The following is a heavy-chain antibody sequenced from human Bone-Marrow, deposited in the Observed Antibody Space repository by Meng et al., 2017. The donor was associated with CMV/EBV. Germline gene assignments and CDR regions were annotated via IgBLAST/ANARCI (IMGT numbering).Heavy chain of an antibody. CDR3: AGAPRSGSHAVSYRMNV. D-gene: IGHD1-26*01. J-gene: IGHJ6*02. CDR2: IIPIFGTA. CDR1: GGTFSSYA. V-gene: IGHV1-69*05. Sequence: SVKVSCKASGGTFSSYAISWVRQAPGQGLEWMGGIIPIFGTANYAQKFQGRVTITTDESTNTVYMELSSLRSEDTAVYYCAGAPRSGSHAVSYRMNVWGQGTTVTVSS.